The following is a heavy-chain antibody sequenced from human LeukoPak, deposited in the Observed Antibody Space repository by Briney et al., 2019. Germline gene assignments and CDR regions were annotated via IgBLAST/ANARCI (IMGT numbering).Heavy chain of an antibody. CDR1: GGSISSSNW. CDR2: IYHSGST. D-gene: IGHD3-10*01. Sequence: PSETLSLTCAVSGGSISSSNWWSWVRQPPGKGLEWIGEIYHSGSTNYNPSLKSRVTISVDKSKNQFSLKLSSVTAADTAVYYCASGSGSYNDAFGIWGQGTMVTVSS. J-gene: IGHJ3*02. V-gene: IGHV4-4*02. CDR3: ASGSGSYNDAFGI.